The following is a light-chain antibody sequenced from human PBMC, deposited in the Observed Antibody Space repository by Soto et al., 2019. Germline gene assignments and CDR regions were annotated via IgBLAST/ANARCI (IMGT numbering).Light chain of an antibody. Sequence: QSLLTQPASVSGSPGQSITISCTGTSGDVGGYYYVSWYQQLPGKAPKLMISEVSNRPSGVSNRFSGSKSGNTASLTISGLQAEDEADYYCSSYTAGGTIFGTGTKLTVL. CDR3: SSYTAGGTI. CDR2: EVS. CDR1: SGDVGGYYY. V-gene: IGLV2-14*01. J-gene: IGLJ1*01.